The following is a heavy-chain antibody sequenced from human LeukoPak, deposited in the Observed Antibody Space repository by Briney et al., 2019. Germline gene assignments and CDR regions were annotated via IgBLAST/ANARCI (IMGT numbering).Heavy chain of an antibody. V-gene: IGHV4-4*07. CDR3: ARVGVVPAAPLYFDY. J-gene: IGHJ4*02. Sequence: SETLSLTCTVSGASITTYYWSWIRQPAGKGLEWIGRIFTGGTTNYNPSLKSRVTLSVDTSKNQFSLKLSSVTAADTAVYYCARVGVVPAAPLYFDYWGQGTLVTVSS. D-gene: IGHD2-2*01. CDR2: IFTGGTT. CDR1: GASITTYY.